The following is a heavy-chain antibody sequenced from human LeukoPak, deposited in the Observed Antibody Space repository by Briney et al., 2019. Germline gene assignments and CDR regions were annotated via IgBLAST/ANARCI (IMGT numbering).Heavy chain of an antibody. CDR2: ISSSGSTI. J-gene: IGHJ6*02. V-gene: IGHV3-48*03. D-gene: IGHD6-13*01. CDR1: GFTFSSYE. CDR3: ATPPAAGAYYYYGMDV. Sequence: GGSLRLSCAASGFTFSSYEMNWVRQAPGKGLEWASYISSSGSTIYYADSVKGRFTISRDNAKNSLYLQMNSLRAEDTAVYYCATPPAAGAYYYYGMDVWGQGTTVTVSS.